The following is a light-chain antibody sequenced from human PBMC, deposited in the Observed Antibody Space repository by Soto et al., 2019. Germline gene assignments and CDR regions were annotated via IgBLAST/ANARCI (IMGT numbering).Light chain of an antibody. CDR2: DAS. CDR3: QQYNSYS. CDR1: QSISSW. V-gene: IGKV1-5*01. J-gene: IGKJ1*01. Sequence: DIQMTQAPSTLSASLGDRVNITCRASQSISSWLAWYQQKPGKAPKLLIYDASSLESGVPSRFSGSGSGTEFTLTISSLQPDDFATYYCQQYNSYSFGQGTKVDIK.